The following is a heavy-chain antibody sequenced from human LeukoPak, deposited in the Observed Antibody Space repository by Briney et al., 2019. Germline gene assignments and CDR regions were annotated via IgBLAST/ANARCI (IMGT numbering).Heavy chain of an antibody. CDR2: IKQDGSEK. V-gene: IGHV3-7*01. D-gene: IGHD2-2*02. J-gene: IGHJ6*03. CDR3: ARVDGGCRSTSCYTYYYYMDV. CDR1: GCTFSSYW. Sequence: GGSLRLSCAASGCTFSSYWMSWVRQAPGKGLEWVANIKQDGSEKYYVDSVKGRFTISRDNAKNSLYLQMNSLRAEDTAVYYSARVDGGCRSTSCYTYYYYMDVWGKGTTVTVSS.